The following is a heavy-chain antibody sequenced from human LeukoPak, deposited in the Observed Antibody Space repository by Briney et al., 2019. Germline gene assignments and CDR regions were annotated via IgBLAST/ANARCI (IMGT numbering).Heavy chain of an antibody. Sequence: GGSLRLSCVASGFSFSTYSMNWVRQAPGKGLEWVSSISSSSSYIYYADSVKGRFTISRDNAKNSLYLQMNSLRAEDTAVYYCARDNDLLRYFDWPLDYWGQGTLVTVSS. D-gene: IGHD3-9*01. CDR2: ISSSSSYI. CDR3: ARDNDLLRYFDWPLDY. J-gene: IGHJ4*02. CDR1: GFSFSTYS. V-gene: IGHV3-21*01.